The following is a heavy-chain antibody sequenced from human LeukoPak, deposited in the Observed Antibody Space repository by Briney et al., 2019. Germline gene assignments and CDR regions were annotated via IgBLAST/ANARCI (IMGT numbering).Heavy chain of an antibody. J-gene: IGHJ6*02. Sequence: GGSLRLSCAASGFTFSSYGMHWVRQAPGKGLEWVAVISYDGSNKYYADSVKGRFTISGDNSKNTLYLQMNSLRAEDTAVYYCAKDQMVRGVGGMDVWGQGTTVTVSS. D-gene: IGHD3-10*01. CDR3: AKDQMVRGVGGMDV. CDR2: ISYDGSNK. CDR1: GFTFSSYG. V-gene: IGHV3-30*18.